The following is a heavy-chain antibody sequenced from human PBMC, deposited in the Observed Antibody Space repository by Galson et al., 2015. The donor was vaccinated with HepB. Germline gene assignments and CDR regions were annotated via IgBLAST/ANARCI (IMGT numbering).Heavy chain of an antibody. CDR1: GYTFTTYV. J-gene: IGHJ6*02. CDR3: ARGYGAGGDYYGMDV. V-gene: IGHV1-3*01. CDR2: INAGNGNT. D-gene: IGHD3-10*01. Sequence: SVKVSCKASGYTFTTYVMHWVRQAPGQRLEWMGWINAGNGNTKYSQKFQGRVTIIRDTSASTAYMELSSLRSEDTAVYYCARGYGAGGDYYGMDVWGQGTTVTVSS.